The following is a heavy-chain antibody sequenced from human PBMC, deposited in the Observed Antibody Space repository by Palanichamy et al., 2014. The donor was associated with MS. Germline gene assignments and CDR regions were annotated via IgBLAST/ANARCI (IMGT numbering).Heavy chain of an antibody. J-gene: IGHJ4*02. CDR2: ISSSSSYI. D-gene: IGHD5-24*01. V-gene: IGHV3-21*01. Sequence: EVQLVESGGGLVKPGGSLRLSCAASGFTFSSYSMNWVRQAPGKGLEWVSSISSSSSYIYYADSVKGRFTISRDNAKNSLYLQMNSLRAEDTAVYYCARGVNGYNHFDYWGQGTLVTVSS. CDR1: GFTFSSYS. CDR3: ARGVNGYNHFDY.